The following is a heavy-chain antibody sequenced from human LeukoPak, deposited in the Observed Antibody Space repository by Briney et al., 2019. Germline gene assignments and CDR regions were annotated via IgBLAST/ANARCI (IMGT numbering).Heavy chain of an antibody. V-gene: IGHV3-23*01. J-gene: IGHJ4*02. D-gene: IGHD6-19*01. Sequence: HPGGSLRLSCAASGFTFSSYAMSWVRQAPGKGLEWVSAISGSGGSTYYADSVKGRFTISRDNSKNTLYLQMNSLRAEDTAVYYCAKDRYSSGWFRGGAYDYWGQGTLVTVSS. CDR1: GFTFSSYA. CDR3: AKDRYSSGWFRGGAYDY. CDR2: ISGSGGST.